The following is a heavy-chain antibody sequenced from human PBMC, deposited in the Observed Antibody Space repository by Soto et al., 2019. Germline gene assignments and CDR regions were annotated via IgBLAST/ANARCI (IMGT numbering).Heavy chain of an antibody. J-gene: IGHJ3*02. V-gene: IGHV1-18*01. CDR3: ARDGYYDILTGYYRDDAFDI. D-gene: IGHD3-9*01. CDR2: ISAYNGNT. CDR1: GYTFTSYG. Sequence: QVQPVQSGAEVKKPGASVKVSCKASGYTFTSYGISWVRQAPGQGLEWMGWISAYNGNTNYAQKLQGRVTMTTDTSTSTAYMELRSLRSDDTAVYYCARDGYYDILTGYYRDDAFDIWGQGTMVTVSS.